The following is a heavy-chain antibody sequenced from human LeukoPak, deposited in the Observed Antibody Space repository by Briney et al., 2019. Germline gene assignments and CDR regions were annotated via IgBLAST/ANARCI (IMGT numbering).Heavy chain of an antibody. CDR1: GYSISSGYY. Sequence: SETLSLTCTVSGYSISSGYYWGWIRQPPGKGLEWIGSIYHSGSTNYNPSLKSRVTISVDTSKNQFSLKLSSVTAADTAVYFCARGPYSYDSSGAFDVWGQGTMVTVSS. D-gene: IGHD3-22*01. V-gene: IGHV4-38-2*02. CDR2: IYHSGST. J-gene: IGHJ3*01. CDR3: ARGPYSYDSSGAFDV.